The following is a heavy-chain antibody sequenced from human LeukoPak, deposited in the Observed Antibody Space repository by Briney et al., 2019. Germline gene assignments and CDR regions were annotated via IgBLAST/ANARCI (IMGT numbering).Heavy chain of an antibody. D-gene: IGHD3-3*01. V-gene: IGHV3-11*01. J-gene: IGHJ4*02. CDR2: MSSSGSVI. CDR3: ARSRSGPY. CDR1: GFTFSDYY. Sequence: GGSLRLSCSASGFTFSDYYMSWIRQAPGKGLECVSYMSSSGSVIYYVDSVKGRFTISRDNAKNSLYLQMNNLRVEDTAMYYCARSRSGPYWGQGTLVTVSS.